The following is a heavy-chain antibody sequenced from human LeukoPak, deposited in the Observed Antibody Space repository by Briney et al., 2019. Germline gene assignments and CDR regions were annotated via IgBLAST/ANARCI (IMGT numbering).Heavy chain of an antibody. Sequence: PSETLSLTCAVYGGSFSGYYWSWIRQPPGKGLEWIGEINHSGSTNYNPSHKSRVTISVDTSKNQFSLKLSSVTAADTAVYYCARGGYDLDPWGQGTLVTVSS. CDR3: ARGGYDLDP. CDR1: GGSFSGYY. V-gene: IGHV4-34*01. D-gene: IGHD2-2*01. J-gene: IGHJ5*02. CDR2: INHSGST.